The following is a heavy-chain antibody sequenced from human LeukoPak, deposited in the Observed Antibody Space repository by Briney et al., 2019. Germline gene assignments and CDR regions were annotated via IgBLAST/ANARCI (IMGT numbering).Heavy chain of an antibody. CDR3: ARSYSYGYWD. CDR2: IYYSGST. Sequence: SETLSLTCTVSGGSISSGGYYWSWIRQHPGKGLEWIGYIYYSGSTYYNPSLKSRVTISVDTSKNQFSLKLSSVTAADTAVYYCARSYSYGYWDWGQGTLVTVSS. D-gene: IGHD5-18*01. J-gene: IGHJ4*02. V-gene: IGHV4-31*03. CDR1: GGSISSGGYY.